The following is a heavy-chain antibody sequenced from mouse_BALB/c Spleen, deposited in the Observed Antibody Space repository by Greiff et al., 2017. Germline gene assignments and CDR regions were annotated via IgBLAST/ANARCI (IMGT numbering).Heavy chain of an antibody. CDR2: IDPANGNT. Sequence: VQLQQSGAELVKPGASVKLSCTASGFNIKDTYMHWVKQRPEQGLEWIGRIDPANGNTKYDPKFQGKATITADTSSNTAYLQLSSLTSEDTAVYYCARYRLPSYAMDYWGQGTSVTVSS. D-gene: IGHD1-2*01. CDR1: GFNIKDTY. V-gene: IGHV14-3*02. CDR3: ARYRLPSYAMDY. J-gene: IGHJ4*01.